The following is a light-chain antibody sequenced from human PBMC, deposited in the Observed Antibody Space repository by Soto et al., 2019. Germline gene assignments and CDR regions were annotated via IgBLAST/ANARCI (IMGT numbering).Light chain of an antibody. CDR3: QQYVTTPRT. J-gene: IGKJ1*01. V-gene: IGKV3-20*01. CDR1: QTVAYTS. Sequence: EIVLTQSPGILSLSPGARATLSCRASQTVAYTSLAWYQQRPGQAPRLLIYGTSTRATGTPDRFIGSGSGTAFTPTISSLEPEDCAVYYCQQYVTTPRTFGQGTKVE. CDR2: GTS.